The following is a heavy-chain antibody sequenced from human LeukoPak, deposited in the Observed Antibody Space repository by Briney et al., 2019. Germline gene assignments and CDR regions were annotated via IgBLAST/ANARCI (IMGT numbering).Heavy chain of an antibody. CDR1: GYTLTELS. CDR2: FDPEDGET. J-gene: IGHJ4*02. Sequence: ASVKVSCKVFGYTLTELSMHWVRQAPGKGLEWMGGFDPEDGETIYAQKFQGRVTMTEDTSTDTAYMELSSLRSEDTAVYYCATRGITGTTSLSYWGQGTLVTVSS. D-gene: IGHD1-7*01. CDR3: ATRGITGTTSLSY. V-gene: IGHV1-24*01.